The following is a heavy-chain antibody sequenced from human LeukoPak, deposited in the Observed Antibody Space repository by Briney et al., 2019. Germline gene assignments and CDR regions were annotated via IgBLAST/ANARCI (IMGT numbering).Heavy chain of an antibody. J-gene: IGHJ4*02. D-gene: IGHD1-26*01. Sequence: VASVKVSCKASGYTFTSYGTSWVRQAPGQGLEWMGWISAYNGNTNYAQKLQGRVTMTTDTSTSTAYMELRSLRSDDTAVYYCARDRDSGSYRDFDYWGQGTLVTVSS. CDR1: GYTFTSYG. V-gene: IGHV1-18*01. CDR2: ISAYNGNT. CDR3: ARDRDSGSYRDFDY.